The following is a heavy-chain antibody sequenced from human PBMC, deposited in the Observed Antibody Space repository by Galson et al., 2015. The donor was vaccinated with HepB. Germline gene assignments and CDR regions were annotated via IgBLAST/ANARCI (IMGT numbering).Heavy chain of an antibody. J-gene: IGHJ4*02. Sequence: SLRLSCAASGFTFSSYGMHWVRQAPGKGLEWVAIIWYDGSYKYYADSVKGRFTISREDPQNTLCLQMIRLRAEDTAVYYCARLSLGGGFDYWGQGTLVTVSS. CDR2: IWYDGSYK. CDR1: GFTFSSYG. V-gene: IGHV3-33*01. D-gene: IGHD3-16*01. CDR3: ARLSLGGGFDY.